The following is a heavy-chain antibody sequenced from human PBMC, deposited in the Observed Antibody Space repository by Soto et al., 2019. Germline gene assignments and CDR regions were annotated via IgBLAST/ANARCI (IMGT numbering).Heavy chain of an antibody. D-gene: IGHD4-17*01. Sequence: QVQLQESGPGLVKPSETLSLTCTVSGGSISSYYWSWIRQPPGKGLEWIGYIYYSGSTNYNPSLKSRVTISVDTSKNQFSLKLSSVTAADTAVYYCARDPFGAVTTGRDWYFDLWGRGTLVTVSS. V-gene: IGHV4-59*01. CDR3: ARDPFGAVTTGRDWYFDL. CDR1: GGSISSYY. J-gene: IGHJ2*01. CDR2: IYYSGST.